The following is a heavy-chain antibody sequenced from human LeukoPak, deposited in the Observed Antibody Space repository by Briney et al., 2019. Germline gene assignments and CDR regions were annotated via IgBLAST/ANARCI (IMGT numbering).Heavy chain of an antibody. CDR2: IWYDGSKT. V-gene: IGHV3-33*01. D-gene: IGHD2-15*01. J-gene: IGHJ3*01. CDR3: ARCSLAGYCSGASALWAFDV. Sequence: PGGSLRLSCATSGFTFSTYGMHWVRQAPGKGLEWVAVIWYDGSKTYYAESVKGRFTISRDNSKNTLYVHMNSLRAEDTAVYYCARCSLAGYCSGASALWAFDVWGQGTMVTVSS. CDR1: GFTFSTYG.